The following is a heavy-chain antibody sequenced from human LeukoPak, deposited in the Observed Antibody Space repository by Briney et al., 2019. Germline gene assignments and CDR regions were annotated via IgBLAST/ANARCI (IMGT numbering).Heavy chain of an antibody. CDR3: AGNRYFHP. CDR2: IYNSGST. CDR1: GDSISNYY. Sequence: SETLSLTCIVSGDSISNYYWSWIRQPPGKGLEWIGYIYNSGSTNYNPSLKSRVTISVDTSKNQFSLKLSSVTAADTAVYYCAGNRYFHPWGQGTLVTVSS. D-gene: IGHD1-14*01. V-gene: IGHV4-59*01. J-gene: IGHJ5*02.